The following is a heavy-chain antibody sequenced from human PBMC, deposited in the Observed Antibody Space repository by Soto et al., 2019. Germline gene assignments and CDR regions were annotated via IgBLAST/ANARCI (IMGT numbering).Heavy chain of an antibody. CDR2: FYNGGTT. J-gene: IGHJ4*02. D-gene: IGHD3-10*01. Sequence: PSETLCLTCAVYGGSFSGYYWSWIRQPPGKGLEWIGVFYNGGTTNYSPSLKSRVTISVDTSKNQFSLKLNSVTAADTAVYYCARDGSERPATYWGQGILVTVSS. CDR1: GGSFSGYY. CDR3: ARDGSERPATY. V-gene: IGHV4-59*01.